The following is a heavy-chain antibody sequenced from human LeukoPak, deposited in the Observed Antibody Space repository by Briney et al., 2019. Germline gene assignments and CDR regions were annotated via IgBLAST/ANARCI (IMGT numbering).Heavy chain of an antibody. CDR3: ARDRAYCSSTSCFNWFDP. D-gene: IGHD2-2*01. V-gene: IGHV1-69*13. Sequence: ASVKVSCKASGYTLTGYYMHWVRQAPGQGLEWMGGIIPIFPTPNYAQKFHGRVTITADESTSTAYMELSSLSSEDTAVYYCARDRAYCSSTSCFNWFDPWGQGTLVTVSS. CDR1: GYTLTGYY. J-gene: IGHJ5*02. CDR2: IIPIFPTP.